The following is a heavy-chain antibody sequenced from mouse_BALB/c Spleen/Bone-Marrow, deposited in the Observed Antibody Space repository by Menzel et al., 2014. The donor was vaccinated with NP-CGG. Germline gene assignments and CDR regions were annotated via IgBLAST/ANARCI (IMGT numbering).Heavy chain of an antibody. Sequence: SGPALVKPGASVKMSCKASGYPFPSYFIHWVKQRPGRGLDWIGWFYPGDGSTKYNEKFKGKPTLTADKSSSTAYMLLSSLTSEDSAIYFCARDDDGYAMDYWGQGTSVTVSS. J-gene: IGHJ4*01. CDR2: FYPGDGST. CDR3: ARDDDGYAMDY. D-gene: IGHD2-4*01. V-gene: IGHV1S56*01. CDR1: GYPFPSYF.